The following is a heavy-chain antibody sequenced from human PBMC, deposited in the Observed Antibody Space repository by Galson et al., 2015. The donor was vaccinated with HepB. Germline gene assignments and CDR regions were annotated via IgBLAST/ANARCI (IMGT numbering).Heavy chain of an antibody. Sequence: SLRLSCAASGFTFSGYYMSWIRQAPGQRLEWISYISSSGRDTDYTDSVRGRFTISRDNANNSLYLQMNSLRAEDTAVYYCARDPPGYNSGENWFDPWGQGTLVTVSS. CDR2: ISSSGRDT. D-gene: IGHD5-18*01. J-gene: IGHJ5*02. CDR3: ARDPPGYNSGENWFDP. V-gene: IGHV3-11*06. CDR1: GFTFSGYY.